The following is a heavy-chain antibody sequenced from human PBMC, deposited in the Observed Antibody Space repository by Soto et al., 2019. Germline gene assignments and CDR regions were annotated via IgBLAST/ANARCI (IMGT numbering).Heavy chain of an antibody. CDR2: INAGNGNT. J-gene: IGHJ4*02. Sequence: QVQLVQSGAEEKKPGASVKVSFKASGYTFTGYAMHWVRQAPGQRLEWMGWINAGNGNTKYSQKFQGRVTITRDTSASTAYMELSRLRSEDTAVYYCARAVAVPADFDYWGQGTLVTVSS. CDR3: ARAVAVPADFDY. V-gene: IGHV1-3*05. CDR1: GYTFTGYA. D-gene: IGHD6-19*01.